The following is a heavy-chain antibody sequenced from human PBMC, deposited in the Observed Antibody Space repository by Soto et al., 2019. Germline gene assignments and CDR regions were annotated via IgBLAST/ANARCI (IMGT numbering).Heavy chain of an antibody. CDR3: ARYDAFKAFDL. D-gene: IGHD1-1*01. CDR2: ISSGSVYI. CDR1: GFTFNSYS. Sequence: GGSLRLSCAASGFTFNSYSVNWVRQSPGKGLEWVASISSGSVYIDFADSVKGRFTISRDDVTNSVSLQMDSLRVEDTGIYYCARYDAFKAFDLWGQGTMVTVSS. V-gene: IGHV3-21*01. J-gene: IGHJ3*01.